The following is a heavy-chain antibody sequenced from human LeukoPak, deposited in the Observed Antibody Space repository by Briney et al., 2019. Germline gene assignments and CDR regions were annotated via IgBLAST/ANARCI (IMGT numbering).Heavy chain of an antibody. Sequence: GGSLRLPCAASGFTFDDYTMHWVRQAPGKGLEWVSLSWDGGSTYYADSVKGRFTISRDNSKNSLYLQMNSLRTEDTALYYCAKSMVSGSSHWYFDLWGRGTLVTVSS. D-gene: IGHD3-10*01. J-gene: IGHJ2*01. CDR1: GFTFDDYT. V-gene: IGHV3-43*01. CDR2: SWDGGST. CDR3: AKSMVSGSSHWYFDL.